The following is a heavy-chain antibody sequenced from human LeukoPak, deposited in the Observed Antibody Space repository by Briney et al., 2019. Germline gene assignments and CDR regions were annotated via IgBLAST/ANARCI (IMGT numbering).Heavy chain of an antibody. CDR1: GFTFSSYS. D-gene: IGHD6-19*01. CDR2: ISSSISTI. CDR3: ARDRAMYSSGWQYYYYYYGMDV. V-gene: IGHV3-48*02. J-gene: IGHJ6*02. Sequence: GGSLRLSCAASGFTFSSYSMNWVRQAPGKGLEWVSYISSSISTIYYADSVKGRFTISRDNAKNSLYLQMNSLRDEDTAVYYCARDRAMYSSGWQYYYYYYGMDVWGQGTTVTVSS.